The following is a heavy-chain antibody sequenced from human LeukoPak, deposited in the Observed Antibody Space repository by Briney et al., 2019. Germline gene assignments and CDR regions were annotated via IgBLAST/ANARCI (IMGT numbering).Heavy chain of an antibody. D-gene: IGHD3-10*01. CDR3: ARRRRGITMVRGANNWFDP. CDR2: IYFSGST. CDR1: GGSIRGYY. Sequence: PSETLSLTCNVSGGSIRGYYWSWIRQPPGKGLEWIGYIYFSGSTNYNPSLKSRVTMSVDTSKNQFSLKLSSVTAADTAVYYCARRRRGITMVRGANNWFDPWGQGTLVTVSS. J-gene: IGHJ5*02. V-gene: IGHV4-59*12.